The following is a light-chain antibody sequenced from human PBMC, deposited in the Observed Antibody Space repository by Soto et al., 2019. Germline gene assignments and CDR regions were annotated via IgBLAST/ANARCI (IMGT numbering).Light chain of an antibody. CDR1: QSVATY. CDR3: QQRSDSPST. CDR2: DSS. J-gene: IGKJ4*01. Sequence: PGERATLSCRASQSVATYFAWYQQKPGQAPRLLIYDSSNRATGIPARFSGRGSGTDFTLTISSLEPEDFAVYYCQQRSDSPSTFGGGTKVEIK. V-gene: IGKV3-11*01.